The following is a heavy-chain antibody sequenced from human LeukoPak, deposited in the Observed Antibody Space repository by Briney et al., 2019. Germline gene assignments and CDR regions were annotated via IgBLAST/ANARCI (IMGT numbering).Heavy chain of an antibody. CDR2: IYSSAST. J-gene: IGHJ6*02. D-gene: IGHD6-19*01. V-gene: IGHV4-30-4*01. CDR1: XXX. CDR3: ARVSGSVPQYGMDV. Sequence: XXXWXWXXXXXXXXXXXIXYIYSSASTYYNPSLKSRFTISVDTSKNQFSLKLSSVTAADTAVYYCARVSGSVPQYGMDVWGQGTTVTVSS.